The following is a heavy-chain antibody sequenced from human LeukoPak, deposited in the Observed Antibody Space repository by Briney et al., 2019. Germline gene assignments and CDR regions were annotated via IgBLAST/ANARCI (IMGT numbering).Heavy chain of an antibody. V-gene: IGHV3-30*02. CDR3: AKDQRNYYGSGSLDY. J-gene: IGHJ4*02. D-gene: IGHD3-10*01. CDR1: GFTFSNYG. Sequence: GGSLRLSCAASGFTFSNYGMHWVRPAPGKGLEWVAFIRYDGSNKYYADSVKGRFTISRDNSKNSLYLQMNSLRAEDTAVYYCAKDQRNYYGSGSLDYWGQGTLVTVSS. CDR2: IRYDGSNK.